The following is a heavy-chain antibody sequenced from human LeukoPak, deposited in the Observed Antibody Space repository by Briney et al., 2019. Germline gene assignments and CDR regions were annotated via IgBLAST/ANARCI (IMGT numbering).Heavy chain of an antibody. D-gene: IGHD6-13*01. Sequence: SVKVSCKASGGTFSSYAISWVRRAPGQGLEWMGRIIPILGIANYAQKFQGGVTITADKSTSTAYMELSSLRSEDTAVYYCARTDSSWFDYYYGMDVWGQGTTVTVSS. V-gene: IGHV1-69*04. CDR2: IIPILGIA. CDR1: GGTFSSYA. J-gene: IGHJ6*02. CDR3: ARTDSSWFDYYYGMDV.